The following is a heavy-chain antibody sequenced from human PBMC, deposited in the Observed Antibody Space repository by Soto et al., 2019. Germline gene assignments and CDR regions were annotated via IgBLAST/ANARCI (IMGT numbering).Heavy chain of an antibody. V-gene: IGHV3-74*01. J-gene: IGHJ4*02. CDR2: ISGDGVTT. CDR3: AREYDGLLTGYYTDY. Sequence: EVQLVESGGDLVQRGGSLRLSCAASGFPFSSYWMHWVRHTPGKGLDWVARISGDGVTTYYADSVTGRFTVSRDNAKNTLSLQISALRPEDTAVYYCAREYDGLLTGYYTDYWGQGTLVSDSS. CDR1: GFPFSSYW. D-gene: IGHD3-9*01.